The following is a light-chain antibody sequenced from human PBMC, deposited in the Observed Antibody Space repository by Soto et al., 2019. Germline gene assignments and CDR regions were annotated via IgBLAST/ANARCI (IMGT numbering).Light chain of an antibody. CDR2: KIS. Sequence: DIVMTQTPLSSPVTLGQPASISCRSSQSLVHSDGDTYLNWLQQRPGQPPRLLIYKISKRFSGVPDRFIGGGSGTDFTLTITSLEPEDFAVYYCQQRSNWIFAFGPGTKVDSK. CDR1: QSLVHSDGDTY. V-gene: IGKV2-24*01. J-gene: IGKJ3*01. CDR3: QQRSNWIFA.